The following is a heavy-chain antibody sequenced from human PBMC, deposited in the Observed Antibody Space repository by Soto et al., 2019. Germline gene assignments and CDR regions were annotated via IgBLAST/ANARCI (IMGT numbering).Heavy chain of an antibody. CDR1: GGTFSSYA. V-gene: IGHV1-69*13. J-gene: IGHJ5*02. Sequence: ASVKVSCKASGGTFSSYAISWVRQAPGQGLEWMGGIIPIFGTANYAQKFQGRVTITADESTSTAYMELSSLRSEDTAVYYCARSYSSGKNWFDPWGQGTLVTVSS. CDR3: ARSYSSGKNWFDP. CDR2: IIPIFGTA. D-gene: IGHD6-25*01.